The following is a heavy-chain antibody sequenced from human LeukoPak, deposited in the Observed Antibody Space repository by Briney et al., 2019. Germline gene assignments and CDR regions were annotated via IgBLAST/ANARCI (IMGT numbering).Heavy chain of an antibody. V-gene: IGHV3-21*01. Sequence: PGGSLRLSCAASGFTFSSYSKNWVRQAPGKGLEWVSSSSSSSSYIYYADSVKGRFTISRDNAKNSLYLQMNSLRAEDTAVYYCARDYSSSWYDYFDYWGQGTLVTVSS. CDR2: SSSSSSYI. CDR3: ARDYSSSWYDYFDY. CDR1: GFTFSSYS. D-gene: IGHD6-13*01. J-gene: IGHJ4*02.